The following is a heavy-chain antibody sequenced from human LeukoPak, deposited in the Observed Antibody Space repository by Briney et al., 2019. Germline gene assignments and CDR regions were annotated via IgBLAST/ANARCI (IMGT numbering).Heavy chain of an antibody. V-gene: IGHV1-8*01. CDR3: ARVTGGRYCSTTSCYMRGWFDP. Sequence: ASEKVSCKASGYTFTSYDINWVRQATGQGLEWMGWMNPNSGNTGYAQKFQGRVTMTRNTSISTAYMELSSLRSEDTAVYYCARVTGGRYCSTTSCYMRGWFDPWGQGTLVTVSS. CDR2: MNPNSGNT. CDR1: GYTFTSYD. J-gene: IGHJ5*02. D-gene: IGHD2-2*02.